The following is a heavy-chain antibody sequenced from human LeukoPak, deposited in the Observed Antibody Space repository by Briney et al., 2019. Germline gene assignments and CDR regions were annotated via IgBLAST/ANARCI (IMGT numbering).Heavy chain of an antibody. J-gene: IGHJ3*02. V-gene: IGHV3-23*01. CDR1: GFTFSSYA. D-gene: IGHD5-24*01. Sequence: PGGSLRLSCAASGFTFSSYAMSWVRQAPGKGLEWVSAISGSGGSTYYADSVKGRFTISRDNSKNTLYLQMNSLRAEDTAVYYCAKDLKMATIRGDAFDIWGQGTMVTVSS. CDR3: AKDLKMATIRGDAFDI. CDR2: ISGSGGST.